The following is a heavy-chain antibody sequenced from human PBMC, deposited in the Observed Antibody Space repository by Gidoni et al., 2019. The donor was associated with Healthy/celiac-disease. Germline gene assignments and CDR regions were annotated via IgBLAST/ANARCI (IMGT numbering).Heavy chain of an antibody. CDR1: GGSDSGYY. J-gene: IGHJ4*02. V-gene: IGHV4-34*01. CDR3: ARERKTYYYDSSYIDY. CDR2: INHSGSA. D-gene: IGHD3-22*01. Sequence: QAQLQQWGAGLLKPSETLSLTCVVSGGSDSGYYWSWIRKPPGKGLEWIGEINHSGSAKYNPSLKSLVSISVDTSKNQLSLKLSSVTAADTAVYYCARERKTYYYDSSYIDYWGQGTLVTVSS.